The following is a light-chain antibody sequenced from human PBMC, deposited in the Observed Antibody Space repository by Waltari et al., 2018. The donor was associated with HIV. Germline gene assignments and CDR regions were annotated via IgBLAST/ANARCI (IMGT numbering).Light chain of an antibody. CDR2: DVS. J-gene: IGLJ3*02. Sequence: QSALTQPPSASGSPGQSVTISCTGTSSDVGGYTYVYWYQQHPGRAPKLMIFDVSKRPSGVPDRFSGSKSGNTASLTISALQPEDEADYYCKSYMGSLRWVFGGGTKLTVL. CDR1: SSDVGGYTY. V-gene: IGLV2-8*01. CDR3: KSYMGSLRWV.